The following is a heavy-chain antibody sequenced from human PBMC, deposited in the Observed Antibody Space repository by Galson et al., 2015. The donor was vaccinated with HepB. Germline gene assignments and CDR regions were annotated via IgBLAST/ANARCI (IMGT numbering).Heavy chain of an antibody. V-gene: IGHV3-23*01. CDR1: GFTFSSYA. D-gene: IGHD3-3*01. CDR2: ISGSADTP. Sequence: SLRLSCAASGFTFSSYAMSWVRQAPGKGLEWVSVISGSADTPYYADSVKGRFTISRDNSKNTVYLQMNSLRAEDTAVYYCAKDVDYWSGYKDYWGQGTLATVSS. CDR3: AKDVDYWSGYKDY. J-gene: IGHJ4*02.